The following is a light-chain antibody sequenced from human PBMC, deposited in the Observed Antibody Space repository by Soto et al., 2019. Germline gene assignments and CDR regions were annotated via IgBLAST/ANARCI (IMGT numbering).Light chain of an antibody. J-gene: IGLJ1*01. Sequence: QSVLTQPASVSGSPGQSITISCTGTSSDVGSHNLVSWYQQFPGKAPKLIIFEASKRPSGVSNRFSGSKSGSTASLTISGLHAEDEADYYCCSNAAGSTYVFESGTKVTVL. CDR2: EAS. CDR3: CSNAAGSTYV. CDR1: SSDVGSHNL. V-gene: IGLV2-23*01.